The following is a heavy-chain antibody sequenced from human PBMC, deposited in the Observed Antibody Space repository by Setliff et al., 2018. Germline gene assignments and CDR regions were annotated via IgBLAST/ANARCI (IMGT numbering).Heavy chain of an antibody. CDR3: ARDRASYYYDGSSIIDY. Sequence: PGESLKISCAASGFTFSDYYMSWIRQAPGKGLEWVSYISSSGSTIYYADSVKGRFTISRDNAKNSLYLQMNSLRAEDTAVYYCARDRASYYYDGSSIIDYWGQGTLVTVS. CDR1: GFTFSDYY. D-gene: IGHD3-22*01. CDR2: ISSSGSTI. J-gene: IGHJ4*02. V-gene: IGHV3-11*01.